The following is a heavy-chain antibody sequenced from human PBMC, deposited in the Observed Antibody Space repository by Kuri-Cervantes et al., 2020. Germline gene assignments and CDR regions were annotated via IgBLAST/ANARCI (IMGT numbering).Heavy chain of an antibody. Sequence: GGSLRLSCAASGFTFSSYWMSWVRQAPGKGLEWVANIKQDGSEKYYVDSVKGRFTTSRDNAKNSLYLQMNSLRAEDTAVYHCARGSWLTKAARFDYWGQGTLVTVSS. V-gene: IGHV3-7*04. CDR2: IKQDGSEK. CDR3: ARGSWLTKAARFDY. CDR1: GFTFSSYW. J-gene: IGHJ4*02. D-gene: IGHD6-19*01.